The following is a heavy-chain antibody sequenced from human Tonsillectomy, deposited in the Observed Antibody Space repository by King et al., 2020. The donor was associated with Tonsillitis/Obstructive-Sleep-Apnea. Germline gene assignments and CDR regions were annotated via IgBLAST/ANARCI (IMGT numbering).Heavy chain of an antibody. D-gene: IGHD3-22*01. CDR2: IRSKANSYAT. CDR3: TPDYYDSSGYYEADAFDI. J-gene: IGHJ3*02. V-gene: IGHV3-73*01. CDR1: GFTFSGSA. Sequence: VQLAESGGGLVQPGGSLKLSCAASGFTFSGSAMHWVRQASGKGLEWVGRIRSKANSYATAYAASVKGRFTISRDDSKNTAYLQMNSLKTEDTAVYYCTPDYYDSSGYYEADAFDIWGQGTMVTVSS.